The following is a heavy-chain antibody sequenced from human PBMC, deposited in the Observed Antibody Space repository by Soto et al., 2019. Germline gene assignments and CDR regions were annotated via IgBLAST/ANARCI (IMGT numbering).Heavy chain of an antibody. CDR1: GFTFSKYW. Sequence: EVQLVESGGGLVQPGGSLRLSCAASGFTFSKYWLNWVRQATGKGLERLANIQQDGSAKYYVDSVKGRFTISGDNAQNSRYLQMNSLRREDTVVYNCAGGSVWYIHQWGQGALVTVSS. D-gene: IGHD6-19*01. CDR2: IQQDGSAK. V-gene: IGHV3-7*01. J-gene: IGHJ1*01. CDR3: AGGSVWYIHQ.